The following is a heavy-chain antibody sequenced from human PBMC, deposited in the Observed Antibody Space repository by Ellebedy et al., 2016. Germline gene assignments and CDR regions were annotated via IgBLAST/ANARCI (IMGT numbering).Heavy chain of an antibody. CDR2: ISYDGSNK. Sequence: GESLKISXAASGFTFSSYAMHWVRQAPGKGLEWVAVISYDGSNKYYADSVKGRFTISRDNSKNTLYLQMDSLRAEDTAVYYCARVGLFTMIVVARGYYYGMDVWGQGTTVTVSS. CDR3: ARVGLFTMIVVARGYYYGMDV. D-gene: IGHD3-22*01. V-gene: IGHV3-30-3*01. J-gene: IGHJ6*02. CDR1: GFTFSSYA.